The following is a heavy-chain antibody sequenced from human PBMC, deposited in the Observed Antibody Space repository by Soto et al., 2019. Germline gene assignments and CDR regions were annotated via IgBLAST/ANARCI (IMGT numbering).Heavy chain of an antibody. D-gene: IGHD1-26*01. J-gene: IGHJ6*02. CDR3: ARAWVGADDYYGVDV. Sequence: GASVKVSCKASGYTFTGYYMHWVRQAPGQGLEWMGWINPNSGGTNYAQKFQGWVTMTRDTSISTAYMELSRLRSDDTAVYYCARAWVGADDYYGVDVWGQGTTVTVSS. CDR1: GYTFTGYY. CDR2: INPNSGGT. V-gene: IGHV1-2*04.